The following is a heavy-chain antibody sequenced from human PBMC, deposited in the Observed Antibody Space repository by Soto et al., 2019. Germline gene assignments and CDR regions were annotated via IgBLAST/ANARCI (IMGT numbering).Heavy chain of an antibody. CDR1: GGTFSSYA. V-gene: IGHV1-69*06. Sequence: QVQLVQSGAEVKKPGSSVKVSYKASGGTFSSYAISWVRQAPGQGLEWMGGIIPIFGTANYAQKFQGRVTITADKSTSTAYMELSSLRSEDTAVYYCAANTGYYYDSSGYYNHWGQGTLVTVSS. CDR2: IIPIFGTA. D-gene: IGHD3-22*01. CDR3: AANTGYYYDSSGYYNH. J-gene: IGHJ5*02.